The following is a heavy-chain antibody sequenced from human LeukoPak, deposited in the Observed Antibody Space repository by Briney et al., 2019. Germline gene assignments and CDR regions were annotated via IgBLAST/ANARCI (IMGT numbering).Heavy chain of an antibody. CDR3: ARANYYDNSGYSRGAFDI. CDR1: GFIFSSYG. Sequence: GSLRLSCAASGFIFSSYGMHWVRQPPGKGLEWIGNIFYSGSTYYSPSLKSRVTISVDTSKNQFSLKLSSVTAADTAVYYCARANYYDNSGYSRGAFDIWGQGTVVTVSS. D-gene: IGHD3-22*01. CDR2: IFYSGST. J-gene: IGHJ3*02. V-gene: IGHV4-38-2*01.